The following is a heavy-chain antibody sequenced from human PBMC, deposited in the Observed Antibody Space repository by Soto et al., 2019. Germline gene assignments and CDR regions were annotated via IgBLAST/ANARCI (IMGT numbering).Heavy chain of an antibody. D-gene: IGHD6-19*01. CDR3: ARDLSGSGCYDD. Sequence: ASVKVSCKASGYTFSSYAMHWVRQAPGQRLEWMGWINAGNGDTNYAQNFQGRVTITWDTSASTAYMELSSLRSEDTAVYYCARDLSGSGCYDDWGQGTLVTVSS. CDR1: GYTFSSYA. V-gene: IGHV1-3*01. J-gene: IGHJ4*02. CDR2: INAGNGDT.